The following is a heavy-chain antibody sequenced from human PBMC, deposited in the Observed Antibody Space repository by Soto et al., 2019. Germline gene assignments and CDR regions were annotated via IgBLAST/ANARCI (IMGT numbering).Heavy chain of an antibody. CDR1: GGSISSGGYY. CDR3: ARDRLEPNYGMDV. Sequence: SETLSLTCTVSGGSISSGGYYWSWIRQHPEKGLEWIGYIYYSGSTYYNPSLKSRVTISVDTSKNQFSLKLSSVTAADTAVYYCARDRLEPNYGMDVWGQGTTVTVSS. D-gene: IGHD1-1*01. CDR2: IYYSGST. V-gene: IGHV4-31*03. J-gene: IGHJ6*02.